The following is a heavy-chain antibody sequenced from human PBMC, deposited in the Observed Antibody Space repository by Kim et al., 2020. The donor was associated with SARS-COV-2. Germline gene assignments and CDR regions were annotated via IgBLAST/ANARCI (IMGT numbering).Heavy chain of an antibody. CDR3: ARGQYIGGYYGVDV. J-gene: IGHJ6*02. Sequence: GGSLRLSCAASGFTFSHYVMHWVRQPPGRGLEWVALISYDGTNIYYADYVRGRFTISRDNSKNTLYLLMNSLRPDDAALYYCARGQYIGGYYGVDVWGQGTTVTVSS. D-gene: IGHD3-16*01. CDR1: GFTFSHYV. CDR2: ISYDGTNI. V-gene: IGHV3-30-3*01.